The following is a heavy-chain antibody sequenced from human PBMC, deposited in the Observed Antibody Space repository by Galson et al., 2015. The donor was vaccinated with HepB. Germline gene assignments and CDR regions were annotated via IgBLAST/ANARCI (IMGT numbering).Heavy chain of an antibody. J-gene: IGHJ4*02. V-gene: IGHV3-23*01. CDR3: AKEKGVRGTYDF. CDR2: ISPGGSST. Sequence: SLRLSCAASGFPFTSFPMGWVRQAPGKGREWVSSISPGGSSTYYADSVKGRFTISRDNFRNTLFLQMNSLRVEGTAVYYCAKEKGVRGTYDFWVQGTLVTVSS. CDR1: GFPFTSFP. D-gene: IGHD1-14*01.